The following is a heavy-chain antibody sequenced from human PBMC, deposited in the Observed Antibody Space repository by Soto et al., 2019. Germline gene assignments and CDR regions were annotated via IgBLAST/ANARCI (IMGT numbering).Heavy chain of an antibody. CDR3: APIPYYYDSSGYSDY. J-gene: IGHJ4*02. CDR1: GGSISSGDYY. CDR2: IYYSGST. V-gene: IGHV4-30-4*01. Sequence: SETLSLTCTVSGGSISSGDYYWSWIRQPPGKGLEWIGYIYYSGSTYYNPSLKSRVTISVDTSKNQFSLKLSSVTAADTAVYYCAPIPYYYDSSGYSDYWGQGTLVTVSS. D-gene: IGHD3-22*01.